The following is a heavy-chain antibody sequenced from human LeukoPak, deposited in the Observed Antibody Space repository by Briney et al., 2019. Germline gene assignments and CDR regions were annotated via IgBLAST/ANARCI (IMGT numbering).Heavy chain of an antibody. D-gene: IGHD3-22*01. J-gene: IGHJ4*02. CDR1: GYTLTELS. Sequence: ASVKVSCKVSGYTLTELSMHWVRQAPGKGLEWMGGFDPEDGETIYAQKFQGRVTMTEDTSTDTAYMELSSLRSEDTAVYYCARAGYDSSGYYFEFDYWGQGTLVTVSS. V-gene: IGHV1-24*01. CDR3: ARAGYDSSGYYFEFDY. CDR2: FDPEDGET.